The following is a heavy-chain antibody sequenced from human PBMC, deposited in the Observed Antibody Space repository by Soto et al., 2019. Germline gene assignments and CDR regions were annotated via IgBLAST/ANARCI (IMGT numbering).Heavy chain of an antibody. J-gene: IGHJ6*02. D-gene: IGHD6-25*01. Sequence: QVELVQSGAEVKKPGASVKISCKASGYTFTTYFMHWVRQAPGQGLEWMGIINPTGGSTTYAEKFHARVTVTRATATTTVYMGLTSLRSYDTAVYYRAGDLVRGHSGTEVRGPGTRVSVTS. V-gene: IGHV1-46*01. CDR2: INPTGGST. CDR3: AGDLVRGHSGTEV. CDR1: GYTFTTYF.